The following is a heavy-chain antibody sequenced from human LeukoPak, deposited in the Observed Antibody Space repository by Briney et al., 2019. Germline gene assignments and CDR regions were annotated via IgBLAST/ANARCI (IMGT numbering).Heavy chain of an antibody. CDR2: ISYDGSNK. D-gene: IGHD1-26*01. CDR3: ARDRIKSGSYRALDY. CDR1: GFTFSSYA. J-gene: IGHJ4*02. V-gene: IGHV3-30*04. Sequence: PGGSLRLSCAASGFTFSSYAMHWVRQAPGKGLEWVAVISYDGSNKYYADSVKGRFTISGDNSKNTLYLQMNSLRAEDTAVYYCARDRIKSGSYRALDYWGQGTLVTVSS.